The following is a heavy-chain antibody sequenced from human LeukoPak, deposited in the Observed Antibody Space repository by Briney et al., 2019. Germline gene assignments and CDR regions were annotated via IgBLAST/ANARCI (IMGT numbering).Heavy chain of an antibody. J-gene: IGHJ3*02. D-gene: IGHD3-10*01. CDR1: GGSISSGDYF. CDR3: ARGFSNAVHYDSGIAKDAFDI. Sequence: SETLSLNCSVSGGSISSGDYFWHWIRQPPGKGLEWIAYIYYSGYTYYNPSLKSRVTISVDTSKNQFSLKLSSVTAADTAVYYCARGFSNAVHYDSGIAKDAFDIWGQGTMVTVSS. V-gene: IGHV4-30-4*08. CDR2: IYYSGYT.